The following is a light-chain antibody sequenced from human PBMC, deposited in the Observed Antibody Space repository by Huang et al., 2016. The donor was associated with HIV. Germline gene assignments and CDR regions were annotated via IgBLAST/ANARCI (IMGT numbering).Light chain of an antibody. J-gene: IGKJ1*01. CDR2: GAS. Sequence: IVMTQSPATLSVSPGERATLSCRASAGVSNNVAWYQQRPGQTPRLLIHGASTRHTGIPGKISGRGSGTKFTLTITSLQPEDSAVYYGQQYNNWPPWTFGPGTQVEI. V-gene: IGKV3D-15*01. CDR3: QQYNNWPPWT. CDR1: AGVSNN.